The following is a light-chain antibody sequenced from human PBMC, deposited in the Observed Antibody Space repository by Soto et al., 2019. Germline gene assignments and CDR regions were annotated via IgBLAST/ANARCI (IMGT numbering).Light chain of an antibody. CDR1: QSVSSSN. CDR2: GAS. CDR3: QQYCSSPPYT. V-gene: IGKV3-20*01. J-gene: IGKJ2*01. Sequence: EIVWTQSPGTLSLSPGERATLSCRASQSVSSSNLAWYQQKPGQTPRLLIYGASTRATGIPDRFIGSGSGTDFTLTISRLEPEDFAVYYCQQYCSSPPYTLGQGTKLEI.